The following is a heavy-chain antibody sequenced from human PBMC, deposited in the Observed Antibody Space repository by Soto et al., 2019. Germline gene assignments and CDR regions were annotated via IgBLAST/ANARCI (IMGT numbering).Heavy chain of an antibody. V-gene: IGHV1-2*04. J-gene: IGHJ6*03. CDR1: GYTFTGYY. D-gene: IGHD6-13*01. CDR2: INPNSGGT. Sequence: GASVKVSCKASGYTFTGYYMHWVRQAPGQGLEWMGWINPNSGGTNYAQKFQGWVTMTRDTSISTAYMELSRLRSDDTAVYYCARGVRRAAGSSYYYMDVWGRGTTVTGSS. CDR3: ARGVRRAAGSSYYYMDV.